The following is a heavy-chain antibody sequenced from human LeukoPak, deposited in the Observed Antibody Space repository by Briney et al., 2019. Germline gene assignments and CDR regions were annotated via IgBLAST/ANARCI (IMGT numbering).Heavy chain of an antibody. D-gene: IGHD6-6*01. CDR2: IYPGDSDT. CDR1: GYSFTSYW. J-gene: IGHJ6*02. Sequence: GESLKISCKGSGYSFTSYWIGWVRQMPGKGLEWMGIIYPGDSDTRYSPSFQGQVTISADKSISTAYLQWSSLKASDTAMYYCARTAAPSSSSLSYYYGMDVWGQGTTVTVSS. V-gene: IGHV5-51*01. CDR3: ARTAAPSSSSLSYYYGMDV.